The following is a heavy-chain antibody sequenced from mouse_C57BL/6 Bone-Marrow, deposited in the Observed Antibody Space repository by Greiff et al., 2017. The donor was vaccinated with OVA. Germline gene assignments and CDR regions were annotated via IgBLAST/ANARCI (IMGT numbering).Heavy chain of an antibody. V-gene: IGHV14-4*01. J-gene: IGHJ2*01. Sequence: VQLKQSGAELVRPGASVKLSCTASGFTINDDYMHWVKERPEQGLEWIGWIDPENGDTEYASKFQGKATITADTSSTTDYLHLSSLTSEDSAVYYCTSYRYWGQGTTLTVSS. CDR3: TSYRY. CDR2: IDPENGDT. CDR1: GFTINDDY.